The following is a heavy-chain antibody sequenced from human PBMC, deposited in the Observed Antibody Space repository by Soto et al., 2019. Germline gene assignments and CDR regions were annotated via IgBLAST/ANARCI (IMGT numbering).Heavy chain of an antibody. Sequence: QVQLQESGPGLVKPSQTLSLTCTVSGGSISSGDYYWSWIRQPPGKGLEWIGYIYYSGSTYYNPSLKSRVTISADTSKNQFSLKLSSVTAADTAVYYCARAGDYYDSSGYRYYYYYGMDVWGQGTTVTVSS. D-gene: IGHD3-22*01. CDR3: ARAGDYYDSSGYRYYYYYGMDV. V-gene: IGHV4-30-4*01. CDR2: IYYSGST. CDR1: GGSISSGDYY. J-gene: IGHJ6*02.